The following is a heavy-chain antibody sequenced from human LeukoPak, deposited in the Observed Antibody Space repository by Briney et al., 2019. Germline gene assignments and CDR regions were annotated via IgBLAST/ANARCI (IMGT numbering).Heavy chain of an antibody. CDR3: ARRPPLLRYCDY. CDR2: INHSGST. Sequence: SETLSLTCAVYGGSFSGYYWSWIRQPPGKGLEWIGEINHSGSTNYNPSLKSRVTISVDTSKNQFSLKLSSVTAADTAVYYCARRPPLLRYCDYWGQGTLVTVSS. J-gene: IGHJ4*02. D-gene: IGHD3-3*01. CDR1: GGSFSGYY. V-gene: IGHV4-34*01.